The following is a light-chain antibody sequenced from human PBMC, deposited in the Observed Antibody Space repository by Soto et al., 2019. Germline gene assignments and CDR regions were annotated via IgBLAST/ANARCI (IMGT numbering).Light chain of an antibody. V-gene: IGLV2-14*01. Sequence: QSALTQPASVSGSPGQSITIFCTGTSSDVGGYNYVSWYQQHPGKAPKLIIYEVSNRPSGVSNRFSGSKSGNTASLTIYGLQADDEADYYCRSYRSSSTLLFGGGTKLTVL. J-gene: IGLJ2*01. CDR2: EVS. CDR1: SSDVGGYNY. CDR3: RSYRSSSTLL.